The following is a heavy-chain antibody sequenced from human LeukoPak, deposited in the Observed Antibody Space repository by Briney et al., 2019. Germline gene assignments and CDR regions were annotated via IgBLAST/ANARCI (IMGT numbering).Heavy chain of an antibody. CDR1: GYTFSSYE. CDR2: ISSSGSTI. J-gene: IGHJ3*02. Sequence: GGSLRLSCAASGYTFSSYEMNWVRQAPGKGLEWVSYISSSGSTIYYADSVKGRFTISRDNAKNSLYLQMNSLRAEDTAVYYCARGLGSGAFDIWGQGTMLTVSS. V-gene: IGHV3-48*03. CDR3: ARGLGSGAFDI. D-gene: IGHD7-27*01.